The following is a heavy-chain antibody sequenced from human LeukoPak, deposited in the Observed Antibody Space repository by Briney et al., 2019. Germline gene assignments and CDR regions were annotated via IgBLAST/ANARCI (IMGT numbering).Heavy chain of an antibody. V-gene: IGHV1-8*03. CDR1: GYTFTSYD. J-gene: IGHJ6*03. D-gene: IGHD3-3*01. CDR3: ARGRRITIFGVVPSGYYMDV. CDR2: MNPNSGNT. Sequence: APVKVSCKASGYTFTSYDINWVRQATGQGREWMGWMNPNSGNTGYAQKFQGRVTITRNTSISTAYMELSSLRSEDTAVYYCARGRRITIFGVVPSGYYMDVWGKGTTVTVSS.